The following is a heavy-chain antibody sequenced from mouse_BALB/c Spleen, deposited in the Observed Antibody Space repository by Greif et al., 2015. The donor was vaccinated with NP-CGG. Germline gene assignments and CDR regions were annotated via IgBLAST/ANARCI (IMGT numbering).Heavy chain of an antibody. D-gene: IGHD2-4*01. CDR2: VYPGDGDT. V-gene: IGHV1-80*01. CDR1: GYAFSSYW. CDR3: ARYDYDYYAMDY. Sequence: VKLMESGAELVRPGSSVKISCKASGYAFSSYWMNWVKQRPGQGLEWIGQVYPGDGDTNYNGKFKGRATLTADKSSSPAHMQLCSLTSEDSAVYFCARYDYDYYAMDYWGQGTSVTVSS. J-gene: IGHJ4*01.